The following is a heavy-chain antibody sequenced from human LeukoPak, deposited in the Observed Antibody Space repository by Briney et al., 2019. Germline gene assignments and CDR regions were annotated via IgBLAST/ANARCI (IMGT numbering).Heavy chain of an antibody. V-gene: IGHV3-7*01. CDR2: IKQEGSEK. CDR1: GFTFISYW. J-gene: IGHJ4*02. D-gene: IGHD3-22*01. Sequence: GSLRLSCAASGFTFISYWMSWVRQAPGKGLEWVANIKQEGSEKYYVDSVKGRFTISRDNAKNSLYQQMNSLRAEDTAVYYCARVRTYYYDSSGYSKYFDYWGQGTLVTVSS. CDR3: ARVRTYYYDSSGYSKYFDY.